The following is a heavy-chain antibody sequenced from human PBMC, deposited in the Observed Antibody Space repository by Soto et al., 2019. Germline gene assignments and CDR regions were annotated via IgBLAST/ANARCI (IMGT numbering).Heavy chain of an antibody. CDR2: INPSGGST. Sequence: ASVKVSCKASGYTFTSYYMHWVRQAPGQGLEWMGIINPSGGSTSYAQKFQGRVTMTRDTSTSTVYMELSSLRSEDTAVYYCARDYLDIVVVVAASYGLAFDYWGQGTLVTVSS. D-gene: IGHD2-15*01. CDR1: GYTFTSYY. V-gene: IGHV1-46*03. CDR3: ARDYLDIVVVVAASYGLAFDY. J-gene: IGHJ4*02.